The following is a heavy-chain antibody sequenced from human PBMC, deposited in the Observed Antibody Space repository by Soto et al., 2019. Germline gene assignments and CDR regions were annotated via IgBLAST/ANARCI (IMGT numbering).Heavy chain of an antibody. V-gene: IGHV4-59*01. CDR1: GGSISTYY. CDR2: IFYTGST. J-gene: IGHJ4*02. CDR3: ARLNRGTYDY. Sequence: QVQLQESGPGLVKPSETLSLTCAVSGGSISTYYWSWIRQPPGKGLEWLGYIFYTGSTDYNPSLKGRVTISLDTSKNQFSLKLTSVTAADTAVYYCARLNRGTYDYWGQGALVTVSS.